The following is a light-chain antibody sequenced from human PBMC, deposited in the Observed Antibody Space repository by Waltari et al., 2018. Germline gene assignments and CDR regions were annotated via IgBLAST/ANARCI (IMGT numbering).Light chain of an antibody. Sequence: QSALTQPASVSGSPGQSITISCTAVNSNVDILHLVSWYQHHPGRNPRLLIYEISQRPAVMSNRFSGSKSGNTASLTISGLQPEDEADYFCCSFAGYGIYVFGSGTQVSVL. J-gene: IGLJ1*01. CDR1: NSNVDILHL. CDR2: EIS. CDR3: CSFAGYGIYV. V-gene: IGLV2-23*02.